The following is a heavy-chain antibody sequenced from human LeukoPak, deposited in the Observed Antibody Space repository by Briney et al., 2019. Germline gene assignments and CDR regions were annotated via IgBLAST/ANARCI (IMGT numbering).Heavy chain of an antibody. CDR2: IIPIFGTA. D-gene: IGHD3-10*01. J-gene: IGHJ4*02. Sequence: GASVKVSCKASGGTFSSYAISWVRQAPGQGLEWMGGIIPIFGTANYAQKFQGRVTITTDESTSTAYMELSSLRSEDTAVYYCARVDYYGSGSYAYWGQGTLVTVSS. CDR3: ARVDYYGSGSYAY. V-gene: IGHV1-69*05. CDR1: GGTFSSYA.